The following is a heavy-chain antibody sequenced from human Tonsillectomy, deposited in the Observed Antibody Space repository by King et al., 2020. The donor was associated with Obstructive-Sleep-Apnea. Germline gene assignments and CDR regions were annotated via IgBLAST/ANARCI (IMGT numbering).Heavy chain of an antibody. CDR1: GFTFHTYA. CDR3: ARIRYTYSTLFAALDV. V-gene: IGHV3-30*04. J-gene: IGHJ6*02. D-gene: IGHD1-1*01. Sequence: VQLVESGGGVGQPGRSLRLSCVASGFTFHTYAIHWVRQAPGKGLEWVALVSHDGSLQYYADSVKGRFTISRDNSKKRLFLQMNSLRPADTAIYYCARIRYTYSTLFAALDVWGQGTTVTVSS. CDR2: VSHDGSLQ.